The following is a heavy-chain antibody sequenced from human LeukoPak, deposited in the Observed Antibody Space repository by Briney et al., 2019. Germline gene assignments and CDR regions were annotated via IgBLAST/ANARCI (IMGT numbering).Heavy chain of an antibody. CDR3: AHSGTVTSPHDAFDV. CDR1: GFSLSSRGVG. Sequence: ESGPTLVKPTQTLTLTCTFSGFSLSSRGVGVGWIRQPPGKALEWLALIYWDDDKRYSPSLKSRLTITKDTAKNQVVLTLTNMDPVDTGTYYCAHSGTVTSPHDAFDVWGQGTMVTVSS. V-gene: IGHV2-5*02. CDR2: IYWDDDK. J-gene: IGHJ3*01. D-gene: IGHD4-17*01.